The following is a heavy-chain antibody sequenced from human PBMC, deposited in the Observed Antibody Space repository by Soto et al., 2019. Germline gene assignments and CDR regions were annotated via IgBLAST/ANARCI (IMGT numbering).Heavy chain of an antibody. CDR1: GGSISSYY. Sequence: SETLSLTCTVSGGSISSYYWSWIRQPPGKGLEWIGYIYYSGSTNYNPSLKSRVTISVDTSKNQFSLKLSSVTAADTAVYYCARSSMGTNGVLNDYWGQGTLVTVSS. V-gene: IGHV4-59*01. J-gene: IGHJ4*02. D-gene: IGHD2-8*01. CDR2: IYYSGST. CDR3: ARSSMGTNGVLNDY.